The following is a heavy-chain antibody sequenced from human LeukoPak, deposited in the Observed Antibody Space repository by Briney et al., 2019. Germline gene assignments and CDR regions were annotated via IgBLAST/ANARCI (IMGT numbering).Heavy chain of an antibody. CDR2: IKSKSDGGTT. CDR3: ATEYYGAYNF. Sequence: PGGSLRLSCSASGFTFNNAWMSWVRQAPGKGLEWVGRIKSKSDGGTTDYAAPVKGRFTISRDDSKNTLYLQMNSLKTEDTAVYFYATEYYGAYNFWGQGTLVTVSS. CDR1: GFTFNNAW. V-gene: IGHV3-15*01. D-gene: IGHD4-17*01. J-gene: IGHJ4*02.